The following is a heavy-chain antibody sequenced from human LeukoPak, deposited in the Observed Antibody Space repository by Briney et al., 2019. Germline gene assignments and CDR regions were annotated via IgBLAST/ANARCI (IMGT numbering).Heavy chain of an antibody. CDR3: ARPTYYYDSSGYYLYYFDY. CDR2: IYYSGST. V-gene: IGHV4-39*01. CDR1: GGSISSSSYY. J-gene: IGHJ4*02. Sequence: PSETLSLTCTVSGGSISSSSYYWGWIRQPPGKGLEWIGSIYYSGSTYYNPSLKSRVTISVDTSKNQFSLKLSSVTAADTAVYYCARPTYYYDSSGYYLYYFDYWGQGTLVTVSS. D-gene: IGHD3-22*01.